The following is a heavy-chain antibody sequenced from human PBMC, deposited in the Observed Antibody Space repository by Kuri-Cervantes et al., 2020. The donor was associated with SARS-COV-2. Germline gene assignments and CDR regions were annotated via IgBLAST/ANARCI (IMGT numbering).Heavy chain of an antibody. CDR2: INWNGGST. J-gene: IGHJ4*02. D-gene: IGHD6-13*01. CDR1: GFTFDDYG. CDR3: AKGEAAAGTWGY. Sequence: GESLKISCAASGFTFDDYGMSWVRQAPGKGLEWVSGINWNGGSTGYADSVKGRFTISRDNAKNSLYLQMNSLRAEDTAVYYCAKGEAAAGTWGYWGQGTLVTVSS. V-gene: IGHV3-20*04.